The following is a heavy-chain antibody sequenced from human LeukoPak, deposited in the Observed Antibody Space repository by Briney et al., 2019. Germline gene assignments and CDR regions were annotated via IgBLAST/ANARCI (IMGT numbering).Heavy chain of an antibody. Sequence: SVKVSCKASGYTFTSYAISWVRQAPGQGLEWMGGIIPIFGTANYAQKFQGRVTITTDESTSTAYMELSSLRSEDTAVYYCARGDDGPVYYFDYWGQGTLVTVSS. V-gene: IGHV1-69*05. CDR1: GYTFTSYA. D-gene: IGHD5-24*01. CDR3: ARGDDGPVYYFDY. J-gene: IGHJ4*02. CDR2: IIPIFGTA.